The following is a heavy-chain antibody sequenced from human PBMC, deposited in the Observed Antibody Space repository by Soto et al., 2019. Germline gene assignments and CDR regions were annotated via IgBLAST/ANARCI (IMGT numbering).Heavy chain of an antibody. CDR2: ISSSSSVI. D-gene: IGHD2-15*01. J-gene: IGHJ4*02. CDR1: GFNFSTYS. V-gene: IGHV3-48*04. CDR3: ARNPDIVVVVAATWPYYFDY. Sequence: GGSLILSYAFSGFNFSTYSMTLVRPAPGKGLEWVSYISSSSSVIYYADSVKGRITVSRDNAKNSLYLQMHSLRAEDTAVYYCARNPDIVVVVAATWPYYFDYWGQGTLVNVSA.